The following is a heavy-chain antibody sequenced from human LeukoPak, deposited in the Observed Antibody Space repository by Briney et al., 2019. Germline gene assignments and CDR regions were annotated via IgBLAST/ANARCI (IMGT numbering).Heavy chain of an antibody. CDR1: GGSITSYY. Sequence: SETLSLTCTVSGGSITSYYWSWIRQPPGKGLEWIGYIFYSGSTSYNPSLKSRVTISVDTSKSQFSLNLSSVTAADTAMYYCARHGRNSGAPNYWGQGTLVTVSS. CDR3: ARHGRNSGAPNY. CDR2: IFYSGST. D-gene: IGHD6-19*01. J-gene: IGHJ4*02. V-gene: IGHV4-59*08.